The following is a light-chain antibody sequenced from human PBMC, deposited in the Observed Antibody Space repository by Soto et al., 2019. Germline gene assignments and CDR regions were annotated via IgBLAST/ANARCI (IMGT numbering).Light chain of an antibody. CDR1: SSDVGGYNY. V-gene: IGLV2-14*01. Sequence: QSALTQPASVSGSPGQSITISCTGTSSDVGGYNYVSWYQQHPGNAPNLMISDVSNRPSGVSNRFSGSKSGNTASLTISGFQAEDEADYYCSSYTYSSTIYVVFGGGTKLTVL. CDR2: DVS. CDR3: SSYTYSSTIYVV. J-gene: IGLJ2*01.